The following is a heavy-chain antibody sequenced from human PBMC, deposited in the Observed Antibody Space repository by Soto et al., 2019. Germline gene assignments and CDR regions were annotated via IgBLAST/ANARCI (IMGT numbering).Heavy chain of an antibody. V-gene: IGHV4-39*02. CDR3: ARDRGGITVSSKPLGEWFDP. Sequence: SETLSLTCTVSGGSISSTSSYWGWIRQPPGEELEWIVSIHYSGNTYYNSSLKRRLTVSVDTSKNHFSLNLSSVTAADTAVYYCARDRGGITVSSKPLGEWFDPWGQGTLVTVSS. CDR2: IHYSGNT. J-gene: IGHJ5*02. D-gene: IGHD3-16*01. CDR1: GGSISSTSSY.